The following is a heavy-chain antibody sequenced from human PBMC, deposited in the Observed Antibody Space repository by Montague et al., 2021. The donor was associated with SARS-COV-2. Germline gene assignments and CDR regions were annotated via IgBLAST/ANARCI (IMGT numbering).Heavy chain of an antibody. V-gene: IGHV4-39*01. CDR3: ARRPGTFGAAFDI. D-gene: IGHD3-10*01. J-gene: IGHJ3*02. Sequence: SETLSLTCTVSGGSISSDSFYWGWLRQPPGKGLEWIGLIYHSGGTYNGPSLKRRFSISVDTSKTQFSLKFTSVTAADSAVYYCARRPGTFGAAFDIWGLGTMVTVSS. CDR1: GGSISSDSFY. CDR2: IYHSGGT.